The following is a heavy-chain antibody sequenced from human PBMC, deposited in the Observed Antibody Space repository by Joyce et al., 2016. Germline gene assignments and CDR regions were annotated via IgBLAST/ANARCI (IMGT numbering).Heavy chain of an antibody. J-gene: IGHJ4*02. CDR2: ISWDGGST. CDR1: GFTFDDYT. Sequence: EVQLVESGGVVVQPGGSLRLSCAASGFTFDDYTMHWVRQGPVKGLEWVSLISWDGGSTYYADSVKGRFTISRDNSKNSLYLQMNSLRTEDTALYYCAKDRGGFGVVISSYLDYWGQGTLVTVSS. D-gene: IGHD3-3*01. V-gene: IGHV3-43*01. CDR3: AKDRGGFGVVISSYLDY.